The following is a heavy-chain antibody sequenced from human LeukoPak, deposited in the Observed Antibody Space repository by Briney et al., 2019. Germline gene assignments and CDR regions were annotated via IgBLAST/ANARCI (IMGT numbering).Heavy chain of an antibody. D-gene: IGHD5-12*01. J-gene: IGHJ3*02. CDR2: INHSGST. CDR3: ARGNIDDAFDI. V-gene: IGHV4-34*01. CDR1: GGSFSGYY. Sequence: PSETLSLTCAVYGGSFSGYYWSWIRQPPGKGLEWIGEINHSGSTNYNPSLKSRVTISVDTSKNQFSLKLSPVTAADTAVYYCARGNIDDAFDIWGQGTMVTVSS.